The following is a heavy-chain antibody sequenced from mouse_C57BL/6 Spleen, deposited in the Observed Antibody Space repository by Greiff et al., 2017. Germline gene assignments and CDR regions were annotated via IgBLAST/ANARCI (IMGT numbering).Heavy chain of an antibody. CDR3: ARNLGPGAMDY. V-gene: IGHV7-3*01. CDR2: IRNKANGYTT. Sequence: EVHLVESGGGLVQPGGSLSLSCAASGFTFTDYYMSWVRQPPGKALEWLGFIRNKANGYTTEYSASVKGRFTISRDNSQSILYLQMNALRAEDSATYYCARNLGPGAMDYWGQGTSVTVSS. J-gene: IGHJ4*01. CDR1: GFTFTDYY.